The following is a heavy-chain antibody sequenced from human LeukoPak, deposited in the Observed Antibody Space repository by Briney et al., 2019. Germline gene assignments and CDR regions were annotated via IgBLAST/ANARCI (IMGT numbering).Heavy chain of an antibody. CDR1: GGTFSSYA. CDR2: IIPIFGTA. D-gene: IGHD5-24*01. Sequence: ASVKVSCKASGGTFSSYAISWVRQAPGQGLEWMGGIIPIFGTANYAQKFQGRVTITADKSTSTAYMELSSLRSEDTAVYYCARGGGWLQFESLDYWGQGTLVTVSS. J-gene: IGHJ4*02. CDR3: ARGGGWLQFESLDY. V-gene: IGHV1-69*06.